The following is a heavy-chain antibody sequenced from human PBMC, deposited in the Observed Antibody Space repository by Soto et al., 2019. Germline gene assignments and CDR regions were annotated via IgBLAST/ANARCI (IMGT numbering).Heavy chain of an antibody. V-gene: IGHV4-31*11. D-gene: IGHD3-3*01. CDR3: ASIKATSYDVLSGYFRVFNY. Sequence: PSETLSLTCAVSGGSVSSDAYYWSWIRQHPGKGLEWLGYISNTGYTYSKPSLKSRLTLSEDTSKNQFSLNLNSVTAADTAVYYCASIKATSYDVLSGYFRVFNYWGQGTLVTVSS. J-gene: IGHJ4*02. CDR1: GGSVSSDAYY. CDR2: ISNTGYT.